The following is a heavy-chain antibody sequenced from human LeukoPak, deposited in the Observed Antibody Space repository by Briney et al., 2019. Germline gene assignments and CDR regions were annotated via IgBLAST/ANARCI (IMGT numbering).Heavy chain of an antibody. D-gene: IGHD7-27*01. CDR2: ISSSGSTI. Sequence: GGSLRLSCAASGFTFSDYYMSWIRQAPGKGLEWVSYISSSGSTIYYADSVKGRFTISRDNAKNSLYLQMNSLRAEDTVVYYCARDLKTGDHDAFDIWGQGTMVTVSS. J-gene: IGHJ3*02. CDR3: ARDLKTGDHDAFDI. CDR1: GFTFSDYY. V-gene: IGHV3-11*01.